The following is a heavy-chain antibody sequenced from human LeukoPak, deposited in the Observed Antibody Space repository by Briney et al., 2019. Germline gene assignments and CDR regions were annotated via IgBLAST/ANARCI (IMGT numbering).Heavy chain of an antibody. CDR1: GASISSSY. Sequence: SQTLSLTCTVSGASISSSYCTWIRQSAGEGLEWIGRMSSGGSTTYNPSFKGRVTMSLDTSKRQFSLNLSSVTAADTAVYYCARDQTYYVSSGYYYVTYLQHWGQGILVTVSS. CDR3: ARDQTYYVSSGYYYVTYLQH. CDR2: MSSGGST. D-gene: IGHD3-22*01. V-gene: IGHV4-4*07. J-gene: IGHJ1*01.